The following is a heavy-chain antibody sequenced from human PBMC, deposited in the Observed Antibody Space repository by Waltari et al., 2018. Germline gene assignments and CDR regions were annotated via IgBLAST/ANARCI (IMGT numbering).Heavy chain of an antibody. Sequence: VQLLESGGGLVQPGGSLRLSCAASGFTFSSYAMSWVRQAPGKGLEWVAVIWYDGSNTYYADSVKGRLKISRENSKNTMDRQRNTLIAEDTAMEYCAKDSMTIPYNWCDLWGQGTRVTVSS. D-gene: IGHD3-3*01. V-gene: IGHV3-30*02. CDR2: IWYDGSNT. CDR1: GFTFSSYA. CDR3: AKDSMTIPYNWCDL. J-gene: IGHJ5*02.